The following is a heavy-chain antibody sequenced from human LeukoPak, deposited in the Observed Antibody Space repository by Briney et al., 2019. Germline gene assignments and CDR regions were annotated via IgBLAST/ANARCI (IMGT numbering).Heavy chain of an antibody. CDR3: ASLKAVKCSGGSCYGTTVTTLESVY. V-gene: IGHV4-39*01. CDR1: GGSISSSSYY. D-gene: IGHD2-15*01. J-gene: IGHJ4*02. CDR2: IYYSGST. Sequence: SETLSLTCTVSGGSISSSSYYWGWIRQPPGKGLEWIGSIYYSGSTYYNPSLKSRVTISVDTSKNQFSLKLSSVTAADTAVYYCASLKAVKCSGGSCYGTTVTTLESVYWGQGTLVTVSS.